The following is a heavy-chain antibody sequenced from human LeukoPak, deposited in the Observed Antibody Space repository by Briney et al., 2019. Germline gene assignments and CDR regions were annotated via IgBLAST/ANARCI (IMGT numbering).Heavy chain of an antibody. CDR1: GGSISSYY. V-gene: IGHV4-4*07. CDR3: ARHSWPGYSSGWIHPYYFDY. J-gene: IGHJ4*02. Sequence: SETLSLTCTVSGGSISSYYWSWIRQPAGKGLEWIGRIYTSGSTNYNPSLKSRVTMSVDTSKNQFSLKLSSVTAADTAVYYCARHSWPGYSSGWIHPYYFDYWGQGTLVTVSS. CDR2: IYTSGST. D-gene: IGHD6-19*01.